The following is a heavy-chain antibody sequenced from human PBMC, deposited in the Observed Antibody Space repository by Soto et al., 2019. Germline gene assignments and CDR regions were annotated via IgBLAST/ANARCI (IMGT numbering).Heavy chain of an antibody. D-gene: IGHD6-6*01. CDR3: ARRRQSIAARLAYFDY. CDR2: IYHSGST. CDR1: GGSIGSSNW. V-gene: IGHV4-4*02. Sequence: SSETLSLTCAVSGGSIGSSNWWSWVRQPPGKGLEWIGEIYHSGSTNYNPSLKSQVTISVDKSKNQFSLKLSSVTAADTAVYYCARRRQSIAARLAYFDYWGQGTLVTVS. J-gene: IGHJ4*02.